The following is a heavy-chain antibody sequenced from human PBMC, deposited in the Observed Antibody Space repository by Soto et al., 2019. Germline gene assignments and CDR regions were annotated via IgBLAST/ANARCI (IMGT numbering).Heavy chain of an antibody. Sequence: SETLSLTCTVSGGSISSGGYYWSWIRQHPGKGLEWIGYIYYSGSTYYNPSLKSRVTISVDTSKNQFSLKLCSVTAADTAVYYCARRSSGYVANWFDPWGQGTLVTVSS. CDR1: GGSISSGGYY. J-gene: IGHJ5*02. D-gene: IGHD6-6*01. V-gene: IGHV4-31*03. CDR3: ARRSSGYVANWFDP. CDR2: IYYSGST.